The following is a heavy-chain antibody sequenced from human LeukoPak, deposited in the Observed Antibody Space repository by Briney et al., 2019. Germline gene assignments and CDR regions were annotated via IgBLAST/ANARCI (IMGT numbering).Heavy chain of an antibody. D-gene: IGHD3-16*01. V-gene: IGHV3-48*04. CDR1: GFSFNRRG. J-gene: IGHJ6*03. CDR3: ARIDGPTVFTYYMDL. CDR2: ISPRSETI. Sequence: GESLRLSCAPSGFSFNRRGMNWVRQPPGKGLEWVSYISPRSETIYYAESVKGRFTVSRDDSKDSLYLQMHTLRAEDTAVYYCARIDGPTVFTYYMDLWGKGTTVTVAS.